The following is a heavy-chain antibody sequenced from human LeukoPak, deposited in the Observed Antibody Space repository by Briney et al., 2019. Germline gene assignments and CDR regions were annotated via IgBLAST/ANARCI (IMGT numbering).Heavy chain of an antibody. CDR2: IIPIFGTA. D-gene: IGHD6-19*01. CDR1: GGTFSSYA. V-gene: IGHV1-69*13. Sequence: ASVKVSCKASGGTFSSYAISWVRQAPGQGLEWMGGIIPIFGTANYAQKFQGRVTITADESTSTAYMELSSLRSEDTAVYYCASRDLGSSGFDYWGQGTLVTVFS. J-gene: IGHJ4*02. CDR3: ASRDLGSSGFDY.